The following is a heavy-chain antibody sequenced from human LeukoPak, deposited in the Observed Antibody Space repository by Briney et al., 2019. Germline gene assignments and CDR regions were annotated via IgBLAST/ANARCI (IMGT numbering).Heavy chain of an antibody. CDR1: GYTFTSYY. V-gene: IGHV1-46*01. J-gene: IGHJ4*02. D-gene: IGHD5-18*01. CDR3: ARAWIQLWFFDY. Sequence: ASVKVSCKASGYTFTSYYMHWVRQAPGQGLEWMGIINPSGGSTSYAQKFQGRVTMTRDTSTSTVYMELRSLRSDDTAVYYCARAWIQLWFFDYWGQGTLVTVSS. CDR2: INPSGGST.